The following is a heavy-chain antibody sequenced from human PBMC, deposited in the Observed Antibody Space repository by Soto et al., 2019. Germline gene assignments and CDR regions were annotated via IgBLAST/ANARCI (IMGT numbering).Heavy chain of an antibody. CDR1: GFTVSSNY. CDR3: AREVIRGVDYYYGMDV. V-gene: IGHV3-53*02. J-gene: IGHJ6*02. Sequence: EVQLVETGGGLIQPGGSLRLSCAASGFTVSSNYMSWVRQAPGKGLEWVSVIYSGGSTYYADSVKGRFTISRDNSQNTLYLQINSLRAEDTAVYYCAREVIRGVDYYYGMDVWGQGTTVTVSS. D-gene: IGHD3-10*01. CDR2: IYSGGST.